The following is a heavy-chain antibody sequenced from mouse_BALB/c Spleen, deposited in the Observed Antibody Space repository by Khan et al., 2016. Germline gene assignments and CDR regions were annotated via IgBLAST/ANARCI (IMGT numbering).Heavy chain of an antibody. CDR3: ATYDGYPLDY. CDR2: ISYSGST. J-gene: IGHJ2*01. CDR1: GVSITTGY. V-gene: IGHV3-8*02. D-gene: IGHD2-3*01. Sequence: EVQLQESGPGLVKPSQTLSLTCSVTGVSITTGYWNWIRKFPGTKLEYMGYISYSGSTSYNPSLKRRLYITRDTSKNQYYLQLNHVTTEDTDTYYCATYDGYPLDYWGQGTPLTVSS.